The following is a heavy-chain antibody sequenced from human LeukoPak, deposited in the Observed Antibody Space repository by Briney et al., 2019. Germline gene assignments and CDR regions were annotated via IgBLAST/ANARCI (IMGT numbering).Heavy chain of an antibody. V-gene: IGHV4-4*07. Sequence: SETLSFTCTGSGGSISSYYWYWNPQPAGKELKWIGRVYSSGSTDYNPSLKSLVTMSVDTSKNQFSLKLSSVTAADTAVYYCARGYVVVRVTPAGNWFDPWGQGTLVTVSS. D-gene: IGHD3-16*01. CDR2: VYSSGST. CDR3: ARGYVVVRVTPAGNWFDP. J-gene: IGHJ5*02. CDR1: GGSISSYY.